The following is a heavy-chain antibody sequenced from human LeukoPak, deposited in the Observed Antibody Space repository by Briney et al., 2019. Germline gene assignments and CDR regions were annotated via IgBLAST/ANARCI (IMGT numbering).Heavy chain of an antibody. Sequence: GGSLRLSCAASGFTFSSYGMQWVRQAPGKGLEWVALISYDGSNKHYADSVKGRFTISRDNSKNTLYLQMNSLRAEDTAVYYCAKDGAASWFGEATWGQGTLATVSS. V-gene: IGHV3-30*18. CDR3: AKDGAASWFGEAT. D-gene: IGHD3-10*01. J-gene: IGHJ5*02. CDR1: GFTFSSYG. CDR2: ISYDGSNK.